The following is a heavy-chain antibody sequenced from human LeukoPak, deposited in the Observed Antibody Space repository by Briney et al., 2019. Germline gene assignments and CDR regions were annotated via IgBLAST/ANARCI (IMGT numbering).Heavy chain of an antibody. CDR2: VFYSGST. CDR3: ARQGSGSYKGRAFDI. D-gene: IGHD1-26*01. Sequence: SETLSLTCTVSGGSVSSGSYYWSWIRQPTGKGLEWIGYVFYSGSTNYNPSLKSRVTISVDTSKNQFSLKLSSVTAADTAVYYCARQGSGSYKGRAFDIWGQGTMVTVSS. J-gene: IGHJ3*02. CDR1: GGSVSSGSYY. V-gene: IGHV4-61*01.